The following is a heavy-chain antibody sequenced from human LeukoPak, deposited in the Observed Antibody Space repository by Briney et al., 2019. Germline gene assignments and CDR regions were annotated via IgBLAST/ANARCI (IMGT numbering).Heavy chain of an antibody. Sequence: GGSLRLSCAASGFTFSSYGMHWVRQAPGKGLEWVAVIWYDGSNKYYADSVKGRFTISRDNSKNTLYLQMNSLRAEDTAVYYCASLFIAVAGPIDYWGQGTLVTVSS. J-gene: IGHJ4*02. V-gene: IGHV3-33*01. CDR3: ASLFIAVAGPIDY. CDR1: GFTFSSYG. D-gene: IGHD6-19*01. CDR2: IWYDGSNK.